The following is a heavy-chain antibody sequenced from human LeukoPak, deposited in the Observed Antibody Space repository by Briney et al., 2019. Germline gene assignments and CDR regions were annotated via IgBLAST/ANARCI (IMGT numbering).Heavy chain of an antibody. CDR2: TDTSGKYI. D-gene: IGHD5-18*01. CDR3: ARDDSYGLDY. CDR1: GFPFSNYG. V-gene: IGHV3-21*06. J-gene: IGHJ4*02. Sequence: GGSLRLSCAASGFPFSNYGMNWVRQAPGKGLEWVSFTDTSGKYIYYGDSVKGRFTISRDNAKNLLFLQMNGLRAEDTAVYYCARDDSYGLDYWGQGTLVTVSS.